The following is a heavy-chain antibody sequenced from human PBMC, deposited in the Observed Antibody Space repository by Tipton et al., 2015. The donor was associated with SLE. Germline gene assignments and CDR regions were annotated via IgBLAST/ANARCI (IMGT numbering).Heavy chain of an antibody. J-gene: IGHJ3*02. V-gene: IGHV4-31*03. Sequence: TLSLTCTVSGGSMTRGGYYWNWIRQHPRTGLEWIGYIYHSGSTYYNPSLKSRVRFSVDTSKNQFSLKLSSVTAADTAVYYCARRMVQGGDALDIWGLGTLVTVSS. D-gene: IGHD3-10*01. CDR2: IYHSGST. CDR3: ARRMVQGGDALDI. CDR1: GGSMTRGGYY.